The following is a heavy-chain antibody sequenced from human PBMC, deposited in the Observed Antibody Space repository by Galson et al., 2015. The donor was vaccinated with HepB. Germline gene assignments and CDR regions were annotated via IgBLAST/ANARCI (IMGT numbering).Heavy chain of an antibody. D-gene: IGHD6-19*01. CDR3: ARDRVGYSSGWFGDFDC. CDR2: IWYDGSNK. J-gene: IGHJ4*02. CDR1: GFTFSSYG. Sequence: SLRLSCAASGFTFSSYGMHWVRQAPGKGLEWVAVIWYDGSNKYYAGSVKGRFTISRDNSKNTLYLQMNSLRAEDTAVYYCARDRVGYSSGWFGDFDCWGQGTLVTVSS. V-gene: IGHV3-33*08.